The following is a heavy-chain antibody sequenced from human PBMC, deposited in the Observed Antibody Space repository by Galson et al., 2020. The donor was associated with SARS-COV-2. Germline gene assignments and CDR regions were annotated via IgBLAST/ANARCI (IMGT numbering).Heavy chain of an antibody. J-gene: IGHJ4*02. Sequence: GESLKISCAASGFTFSSYSMNWVRQAPGKGLEWVSYISSTSSTIKYADSVKGRFTISRDNAKNSLFLQMNSLRAEDTAVYYCARGWGCTGGSCYSDHWGQGTLVTVSS. V-gene: IGHV3-48*01. CDR2: ISSTSSTI. D-gene: IGHD2-15*01. CDR1: GFTFSSYS. CDR3: ARGWGCTGGSCYSDH.